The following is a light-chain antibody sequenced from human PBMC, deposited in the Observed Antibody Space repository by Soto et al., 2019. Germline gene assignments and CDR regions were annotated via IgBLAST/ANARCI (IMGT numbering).Light chain of an antibody. CDR1: QSISSW. CDR2: DAS. J-gene: IGKJ4*01. Sequence: DIQMTQSPSTLSASVGDRVTITCRASQSISSWLAWYQQKPGKAPKLLIYDASSLESGVPSRFSGSGSGTEFTLTISSRQPDDFATYYCQQYNSYPLTFDGGTKVEIK. V-gene: IGKV1-5*01. CDR3: QQYNSYPLT.